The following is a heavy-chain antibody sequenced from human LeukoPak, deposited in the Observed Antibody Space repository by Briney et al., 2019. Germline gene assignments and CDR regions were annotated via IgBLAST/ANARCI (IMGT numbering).Heavy chain of an antibody. CDR3: ASGPYSYGWGY. V-gene: IGHV3-74*01. J-gene: IGHJ4*02. CDR1: GFTFSTYW. CDR2: ISPAGSFT. Sequence: GGSLRLSCAASGFTFSTYWMHWVRQPPGQGLVWVSRISPAGSFTDYADFVQGRFTISRDDAKNTLFLQMNSLRAEDTAVYYCASGPYSYGWGYWGQGTLATVSS. D-gene: IGHD5-18*01.